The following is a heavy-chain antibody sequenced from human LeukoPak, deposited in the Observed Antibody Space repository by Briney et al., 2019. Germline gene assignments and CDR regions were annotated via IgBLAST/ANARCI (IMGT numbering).Heavy chain of an antibody. CDR1: GFTFDDYA. CDR2: ISWNSGSI. D-gene: IGHD5-18*01. CDR3: AKDILYSYGSGFDY. V-gene: IGHV3-9*01. Sequence: PGRSLRLSCAASGFTFDDYAMHWVRQAPGKGLEWVSGISWNSGSIGYADSVKGRFTISRDNAKNSLYLQMNSLRAEDTALYYCAKDILYSYGSGFDYWGQGTLVTVSS. J-gene: IGHJ4*02.